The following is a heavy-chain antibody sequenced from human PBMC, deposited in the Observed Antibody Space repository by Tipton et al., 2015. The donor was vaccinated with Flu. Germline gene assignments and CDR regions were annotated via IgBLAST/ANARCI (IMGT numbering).Heavy chain of an antibody. CDR1: GYSISSGYY. Sequence: TLSLTCTVSGYSISSGYYWGWIRQPPGKGLEWIGSIYHSGSTYSNPSLKSRVTISVDTSKNQFSLKLSSVTAADTAVYYCARGNIGGSYRSLPWDWCQGNLVTVSP. J-gene: IGHJ4*02. V-gene: IGHV4-38-2*02. D-gene: IGHD3-16*02. CDR3: ARGNIGGSYRSLPWD. CDR2: IYHSGST.